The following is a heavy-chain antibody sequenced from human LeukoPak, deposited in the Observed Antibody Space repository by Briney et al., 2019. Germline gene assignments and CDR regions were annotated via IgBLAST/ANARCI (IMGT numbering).Heavy chain of an antibody. V-gene: IGHV3-48*04. CDR3: ARPTSGSYSPFDY. CDR1: GFTFSSYS. J-gene: IGHJ4*02. D-gene: IGHD1-26*01. CDR2: ISSSSSTI. Sequence: GGSLRLSCAASGFTFSSYSMNWVRQAPGKGLEWVSYISSSSSTIYYADSVKGRFTISRDNAKNSLYLQMNSLRAEDTAVYYCARPTSGSYSPFDYWGQGTLVTVSS.